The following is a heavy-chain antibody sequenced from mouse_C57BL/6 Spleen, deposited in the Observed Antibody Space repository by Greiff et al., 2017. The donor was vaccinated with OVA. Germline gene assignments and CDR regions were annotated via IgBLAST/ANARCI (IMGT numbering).Heavy chain of an antibody. CDR2: IDPNSGGT. V-gene: IGHV1-72*01. J-gene: IGHJ3*01. D-gene: IGHD3-2*02. Sequence: VQLKESGAELVKPGASVKLSCKASGYTFTSYWMHWVKQRPGRGLEWIGRIDPNSGGTKYNEKFKSKATLTVDKPSSTAYMQLSSLTSEDSAVYYCARWETAQATCVFAYWGQGTLVTVSA. CDR1: GYTFTSYW. CDR3: ARWETAQATCVFAY.